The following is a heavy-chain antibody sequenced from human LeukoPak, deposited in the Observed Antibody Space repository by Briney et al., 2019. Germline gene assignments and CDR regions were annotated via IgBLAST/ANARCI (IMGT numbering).Heavy chain of an antibody. CDR3: ARQAGLYYYDSGGGAFDI. D-gene: IGHD3-22*01. Sequence: GESLKISCKGSGYSFTSYRIGWVRQMPGKGLEWMGIIYPGDSDTRYSPSFQGQVTISADKSISTAYLQWSSLKASDTAMYYCARQAGLYYYDSGGGAFDIWGQGTMVTVSS. CDR2: IYPGDSDT. CDR1: GYSFTSYR. V-gene: IGHV5-51*01. J-gene: IGHJ3*02.